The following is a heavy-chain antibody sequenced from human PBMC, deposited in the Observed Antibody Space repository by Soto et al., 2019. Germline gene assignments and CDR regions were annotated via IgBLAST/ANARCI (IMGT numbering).Heavy chain of an antibody. J-gene: IGHJ5*02. CDR3: ARDRHGDYVTYNWFDP. V-gene: IGHV3-7*01. D-gene: IGHD4-17*01. Sequence: PGGSLRLSCAASGFTFSSYWVSWVRQAPGEGLEWVANIKQDGSEKYYVDSVKGRFTISRDNAKNSLYLQMNSLRAEDTAVYYCARDRHGDYVTYNWFDPWGQGTLVTVSS. CDR1: GFTFSSYW. CDR2: IKQDGSEK.